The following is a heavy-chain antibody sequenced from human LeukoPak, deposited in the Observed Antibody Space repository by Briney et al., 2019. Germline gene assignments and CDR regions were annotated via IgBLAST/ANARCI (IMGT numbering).Heavy chain of an antibody. D-gene: IGHD3-10*01. Sequence: PSETLSLTCAVYVGSFSGYCWSWIRQPPGKGLEWIGEINHSGNTNYNPSLKSRVTISVDTSKNQFSLRLASVTAADTAMYYCAREDYYGSGSYYGGYDYWGQRTLVTVPS. CDR1: VGSFSGYC. J-gene: IGHJ4*02. V-gene: IGHV4-34*01. CDR2: INHSGNT. CDR3: AREDYYGSGSYYGGYDY.